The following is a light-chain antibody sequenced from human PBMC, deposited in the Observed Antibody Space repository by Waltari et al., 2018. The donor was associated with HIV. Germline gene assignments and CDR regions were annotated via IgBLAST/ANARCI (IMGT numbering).Light chain of an antibody. J-gene: IGLJ1*01. CDR3: GAWDDSLRSYV. V-gene: IGLV1-47*01. CDR1: SSHIGSIY. Sequence: QSVLTQPPSASGTPGQRVTISCSGSSSHIGSIYVYWYQHLPGAAPKLLIYRSDLRPSGVPDRFSGTKSGTSASLTISGLRSEDEGDYYCGAWDDSLRSYVFGTGTKVTVL. CDR2: RSD.